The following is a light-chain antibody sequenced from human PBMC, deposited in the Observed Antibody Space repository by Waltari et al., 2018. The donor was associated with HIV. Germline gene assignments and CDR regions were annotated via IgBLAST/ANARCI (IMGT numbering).Light chain of an antibody. CDR3: QQRSNWPPVT. CDR1: QSVSSY. CDR2: DAS. J-gene: IGKJ5*01. V-gene: IGKV3-11*01. Sequence: EIVLTQFPATLSLSSGERATLSCRASQSVSSYLAWYQQKPGQAPRLLIYDASNRAAGIPARFSGSGSGTDFTLTISSLETEDFAVYYCQQRSNWPPVTFGQGTRLEI.